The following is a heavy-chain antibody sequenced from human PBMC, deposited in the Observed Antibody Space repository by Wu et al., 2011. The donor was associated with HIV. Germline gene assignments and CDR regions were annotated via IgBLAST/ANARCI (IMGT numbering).Heavy chain of an antibody. CDR1: GGTFSSYA. CDR2: IITMFGTT. J-gene: IGHJ6*02. V-gene: IGHV1-69*01. D-gene: IGHD2-15*01. Sequence: QVQLVQSGAEVKKPGSSVKVSCKASGGTFSSYAISWVRQAPGQGLEWMGGIITMFGTTNYPQRFQGRVTVSADESKSTVYMELTSLRSEDTAVYYCVRMVERMHLGNYYDGVDVVGPRDHGHRLL. CDR3: VRMVERMHLGNYYDGVDV.